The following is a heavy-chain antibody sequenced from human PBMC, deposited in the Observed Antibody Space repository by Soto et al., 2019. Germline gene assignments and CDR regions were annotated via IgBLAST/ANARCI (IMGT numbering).Heavy chain of an antibody. CDR3: AKVAYGYGLAY. Sequence: EVQLVESGGGLVQPGGSLRLSCAASGFTFSSYWMSWVRQAPGKGLEWVANIKQDGSEKYYVDSVKGRFTISRDNAKNSLFLQMNSLRAEDTAIYYCAKVAYGYGLAYWGQGTLVTVSS. J-gene: IGHJ4*02. CDR1: GFTFSSYW. D-gene: IGHD4-17*01. V-gene: IGHV3-7*03. CDR2: IKQDGSEK.